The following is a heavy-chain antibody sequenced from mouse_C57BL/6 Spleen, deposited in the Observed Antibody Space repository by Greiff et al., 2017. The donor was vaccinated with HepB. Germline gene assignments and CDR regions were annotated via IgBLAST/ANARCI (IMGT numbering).Heavy chain of an antibody. Sequence: QVQLQQLGAERVKLGASGRWSARASGYPLTTYGRPGGKQRPGQGLEGIGMIHPNSGSTNYNEKFKSKATLTVDKSSSTAYMQLSSLTSEDSAVYYCARERDYYGSSWYFDVWGTGTTVTVSS. D-gene: IGHD1-1*01. J-gene: IGHJ1*03. CDR1: GYPLTTYG. CDR3: ARERDYYGSSWYFDV. V-gene: IGHV1-64*01. CDR2: IHPNSGST.